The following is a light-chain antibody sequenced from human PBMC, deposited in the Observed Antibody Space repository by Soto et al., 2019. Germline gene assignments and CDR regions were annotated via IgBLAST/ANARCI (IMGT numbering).Light chain of an antibody. CDR1: QDISIN. Sequence: IQLTQSPSSLSASAGDRVTITCRASQDISINLAWYHQIPGKAPKVLISGASAVQTGVPSEFSGSGSGTDFTLTISSLQPEHFATYYCQQLHSYPYTFGQGTKLEI. J-gene: IGKJ2*01. CDR2: GAS. V-gene: IGKV1-9*01. CDR3: QQLHSYPYT.